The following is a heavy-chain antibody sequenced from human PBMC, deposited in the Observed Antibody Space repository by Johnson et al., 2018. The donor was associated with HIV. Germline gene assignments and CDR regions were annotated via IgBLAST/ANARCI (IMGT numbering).Heavy chain of an antibody. CDR2: LSFAATKT. V-gene: IGHV3-30*03. CDR3: ARGGAYCGGDCNAFDI. D-gene: IGHD2-21*02. Sequence: QVQLVESGGGVVQPARSLRLSCAASHFSLSSYGMHWVRQAPGKGLEWVAGLSFAATKTYYGDSVRGRFTVSKDISKNTLYLEMNSLRAEDTAVYYCARGGAYCGGDCNAFDIWGQGTMVTVSS. J-gene: IGHJ3*02. CDR1: HFSLSSYG.